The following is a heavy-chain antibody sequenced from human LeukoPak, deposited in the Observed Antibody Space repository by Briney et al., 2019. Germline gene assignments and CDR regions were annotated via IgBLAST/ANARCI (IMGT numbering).Heavy chain of an antibody. CDR3: AKDRILDSGSYYFDY. CDR1: GFTFSSYG. Sequence: PGGSLRLSCAASGFTFSSYGMDWVRQAPGKGLEWVAVISYDESNKYYADSVKGRFTISRDNSKNTLYLQMNSLRAEDTAVYYCAKDRILDSGSYYFDYWGQGTLVTVSS. J-gene: IGHJ4*02. CDR2: ISYDESNK. V-gene: IGHV3-30*18. D-gene: IGHD1-26*01.